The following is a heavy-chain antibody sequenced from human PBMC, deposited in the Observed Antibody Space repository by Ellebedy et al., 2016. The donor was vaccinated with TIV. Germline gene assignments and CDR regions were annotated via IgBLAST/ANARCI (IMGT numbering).Heavy chain of an antibody. CDR2: IYYSGST. J-gene: IGHJ4*02. CDR1: GGSISSGDYY. D-gene: IGHD2-15*01. V-gene: IGHV4-30-4*08. CDR3: ARAGGREEFDY. Sequence: SQTLSLTCAVSGGSISSGDYYWSWIRQPPGKGLECIGYIYYSGSTYYNPSLKSRVTISVDTSKNQFSLKLSSVTAADTAVYYCARAGGREEFDYWGQGTLVTVSS.